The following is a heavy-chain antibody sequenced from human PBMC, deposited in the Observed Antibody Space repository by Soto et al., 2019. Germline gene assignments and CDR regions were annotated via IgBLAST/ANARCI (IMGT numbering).Heavy chain of an antibody. V-gene: IGHV3-66*01. J-gene: IGHJ4*02. D-gene: IGHD6-13*01. CDR3: ARVPSSSYHYFDY. CDR1: GFTVSSSY. CDR2: IYSAGSA. Sequence: GGPLRLSCAAFGFTVSSSYVTGARQAPGKGLEWVSVIYSAGSADFADSVKGRFTISRDNSKNTLYLQMSSLRAEDTAVYYCARVPSSSYHYFDYWGQGTLVTVSS.